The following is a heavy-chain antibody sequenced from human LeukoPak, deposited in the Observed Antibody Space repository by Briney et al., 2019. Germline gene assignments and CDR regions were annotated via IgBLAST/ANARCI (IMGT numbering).Heavy chain of an antibody. V-gene: IGHV1-18*01. CDR2: ISGNNDNP. J-gene: IGHJ4*02. Sequence: GASVNVSCKTSGYTFSNFGISWVRQAPGQGLEWMGWISGNNDNPNYGQKFQGRFTVTTDSSTSTAYMELRNLRSDDTAVYYCARVLVAVAGYYFDYWGQGTLVTVSS. CDR3: ARVLVAVAGYYFDY. CDR1: GYTFSNFG. D-gene: IGHD6-19*01.